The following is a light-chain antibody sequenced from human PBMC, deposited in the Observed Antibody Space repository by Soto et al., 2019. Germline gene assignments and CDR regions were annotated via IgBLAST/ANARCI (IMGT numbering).Light chain of an antibody. Sequence: EIVMTQSPVTLSVSPGERATLSCRASRFVSSNLAWYQQKPGQAPRLLIYGASTRATGIPARFSGSGSGTEFTLTISNLQSEDFAVYFCQQYHNWPPITFGQGTRLEIK. CDR1: RFVSSN. V-gene: IGKV3D-15*01. CDR2: GAS. CDR3: QQYHNWPPIT. J-gene: IGKJ5*01.